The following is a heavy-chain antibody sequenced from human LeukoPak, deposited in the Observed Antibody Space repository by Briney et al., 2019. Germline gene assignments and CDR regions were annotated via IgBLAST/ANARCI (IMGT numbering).Heavy chain of an antibody. J-gene: IGHJ4*02. D-gene: IGHD6-19*01. V-gene: IGHV4-34*01. Sequence: PSETLSLTCAVYGGSFSGYYWSWIRQPPGKGLEWIGEINHSGSTNYNPPLQRRVTISVDTSKNQFSLKLSSVTAADTAVYYCARGPPIAVAGKGGHFDYWGQGTLVTVSS. CDR3: ARGPPIAVAGKGGHFDY. CDR1: GGSFSGYY. CDR2: INHSGST.